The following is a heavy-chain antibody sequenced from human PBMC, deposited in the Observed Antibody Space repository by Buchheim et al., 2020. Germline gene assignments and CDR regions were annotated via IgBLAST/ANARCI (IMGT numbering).Heavy chain of an antibody. V-gene: IGHV1-46*01. CDR2: INPSGGSA. D-gene: IGHD3-3*01. CDR3: ARSIFGVAEYGMDV. CDR1: GYSFTRYY. J-gene: IGHJ6*02. Sequence: QVQLVQSGAEVKKPGTSVKVSCKTSGYSFTRYYMHWVRQAPGQGLEWMGIINPSGGSANYAQKFQGRVTMTRDTSTRPVYMDLSSLRSEDTAAYYCARSIFGVAEYGMDVWGQGTT.